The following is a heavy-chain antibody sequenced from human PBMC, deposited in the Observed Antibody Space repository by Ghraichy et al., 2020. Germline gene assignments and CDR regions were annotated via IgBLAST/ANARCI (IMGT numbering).Heavy chain of an antibody. CDR3: TRHCGSGGGDCPPHAFDI. CDR2: IRSKANSYAT. CDR1: GFTFSGSA. Sequence: GGSLRLSCAASGFTFSGSAMHWVRQASGKGLEWVGRIRSKANSYATAYAASVKGRFTISSDDSKNTAYLQMNSLKTEDTAVYYCTRHCGSGGGDCPPHAFDIWGQGTMVTVSS. V-gene: IGHV3-73*01. D-gene: IGHD2-21*02. J-gene: IGHJ3*02.